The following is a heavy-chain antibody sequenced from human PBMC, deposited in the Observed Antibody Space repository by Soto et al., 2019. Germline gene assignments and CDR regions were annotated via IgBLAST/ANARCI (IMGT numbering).Heavy chain of an antibody. J-gene: IGHJ6*02. V-gene: IGHV1-2*04. CDR2: INPNSGGT. CDR3: ARDLCSSTSCYGYYYYGMDV. Sequence: QVQLVQSGAEVKKPGASVKVSCKASGYTFTGYYMHWVRQAPGQGLEWMGWINPNSGGTNYAQKFKGWITMPRDTSISTAYMELSRLRSDDTAVYYCARDLCSSTSCYGYYYYGMDVWGQGTTVTVSS. D-gene: IGHD2-2*01. CDR1: GYTFTGYY.